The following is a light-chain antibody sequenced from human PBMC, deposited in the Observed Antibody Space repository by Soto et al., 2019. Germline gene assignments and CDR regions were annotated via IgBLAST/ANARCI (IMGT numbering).Light chain of an antibody. CDR1: QSISSY. CDR3: QQSYSILRT. V-gene: IGKV1-39*01. Sequence: DIQMTQSPSSLSASVGDRVTITCRASQSISSYLNWYQQKPGKAPKLLIYAASSLQSGVPSRFSGSGSGTDLTLTISKLQPEDFATYYSQQSYSILRTFGQGTKVEIK. J-gene: IGKJ1*01. CDR2: AAS.